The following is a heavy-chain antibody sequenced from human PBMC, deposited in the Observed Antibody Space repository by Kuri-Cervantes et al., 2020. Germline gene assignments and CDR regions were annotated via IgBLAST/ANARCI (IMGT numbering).Heavy chain of an antibody. Sequence: SLKISCAASGFTFDDYAMHWVRQAPGKGLEWVSGISWNSGSIGYADSVKGRFTISRDNSKNTLYLQMNSLRDEDTAVYYCARDANVRYFDWSHFDYWGQGTLVTVSS. D-gene: IGHD3-9*01. V-gene: IGHV3-9*01. CDR3: ARDANVRYFDWSHFDY. CDR2: ISWNSGSI. J-gene: IGHJ4*02. CDR1: GFTFDDYA.